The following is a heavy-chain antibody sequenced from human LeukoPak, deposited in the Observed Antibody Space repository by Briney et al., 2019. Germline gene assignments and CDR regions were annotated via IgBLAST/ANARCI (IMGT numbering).Heavy chain of an antibody. CDR1: GFTFSDHY. J-gene: IGHJ4*02. CDR2: IRNKANSYTT. V-gene: IGHV3-72*01. D-gene: IGHD3-10*01. CDR3: ARGSGSNRPYFDY. Sequence: PGGSLRLSCVASGFTFSDHYMDWVRQAPGKGLEWAGRIRNKANSYTTYFAASVKGRFTISRDDSKSSLFLQMNSLKIEDTAVYYCARGSGSNRPYFDYWGQGTLATVSS.